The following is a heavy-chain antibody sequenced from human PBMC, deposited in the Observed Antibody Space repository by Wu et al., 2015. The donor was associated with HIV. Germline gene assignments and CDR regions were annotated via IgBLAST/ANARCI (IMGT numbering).Heavy chain of an antibody. CDR1: GYTFTGYY. CDR2: INADSGGT. D-gene: IGHD1-26*01. V-gene: IGHV1-2*02. J-gene: IGHJ4*02. Sequence: QVQLVQSGAEVKKPGASVKVSCKASGYTFTGYYIHWVRQAPGQGLEWMGWINADSGGTKFAQKFQGRVTMTRDTSISTAYMELNRLRSDDTAVYYCARSQMYSGSDYWGQGTLVTVSS. CDR3: ARSQMYSGSDY.